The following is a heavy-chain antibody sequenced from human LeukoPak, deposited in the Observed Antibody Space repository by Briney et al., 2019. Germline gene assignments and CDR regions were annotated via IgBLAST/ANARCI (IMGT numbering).Heavy chain of an antibody. Sequence: TGGSLRLSCAASGFTFSSYSMNWVRQAPGKGLEWVAFIRYDGSNEYLDSVKGRFTISRDNSKNTLYLQMNSLKPEDTAVYYCANLARPLDYWGQGALVTVSS. CDR1: GFTFSSYS. CDR3: ANLARPLDY. D-gene: IGHD6-6*01. CDR2: IRYDGSNE. V-gene: IGHV3-30*02. J-gene: IGHJ4*02.